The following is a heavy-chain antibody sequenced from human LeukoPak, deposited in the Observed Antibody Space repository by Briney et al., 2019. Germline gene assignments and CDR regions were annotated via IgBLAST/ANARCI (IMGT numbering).Heavy chain of an antibody. J-gene: IGHJ6*03. V-gene: IGHV1-24*01. CDR1: GYTLTELS. Sequence: ASVKVSCKVPGYTLTELSMHWVRQAPGKGLEWMGGFDPEDGETIYAQKFQGRVTMTEDTSTDTAYMELSSLRSEDTAVYYCATAQNPDDYYYYYVDVWGKGTTVTVSS. CDR3: ATAQNPDDYYYYYVDV. CDR2: FDPEDGET.